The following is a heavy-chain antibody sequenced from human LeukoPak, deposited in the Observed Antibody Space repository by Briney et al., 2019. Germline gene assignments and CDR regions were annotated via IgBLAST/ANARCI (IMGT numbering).Heavy chain of an antibody. CDR2: MKEDGSEI. D-gene: IGHD3-10*01. V-gene: IGHV3-7*01. Sequence: GGSLRLSCAASGFLFSSYWMAWVRQAPGKGLEWVANMKEDGSEINYVDSVRGRFTISRDNAKNSLFLQMNSLRDEDTAIYYCAGDVYGALDYWGQGTLVTVSS. CDR3: AGDVYGALDY. J-gene: IGHJ4*02. CDR1: GFLFSSYW.